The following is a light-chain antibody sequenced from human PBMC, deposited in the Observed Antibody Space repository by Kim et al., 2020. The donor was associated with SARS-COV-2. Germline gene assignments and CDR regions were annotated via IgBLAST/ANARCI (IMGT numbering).Light chain of an antibody. CDR2: GVT. V-gene: IGLV2-14*04. CDR3: SACTSSSTLV. J-gene: IGLJ3*02. Sequence: GQSITKSATGPGDDIVGYGYVSWYQQHPGEAPKLMIYGVTERPSGVSNRFSGSKSGNTASLTISSLQAEDGADYHCSACTSSSTLVFGGGTQLT. CDR1: GDDIVGYGY.